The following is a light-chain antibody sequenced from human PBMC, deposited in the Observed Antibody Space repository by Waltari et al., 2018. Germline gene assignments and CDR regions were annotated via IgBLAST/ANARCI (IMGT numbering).Light chain of an antibody. CDR1: SSDMGSYDF. V-gene: IGLV2-23*02. Sequence: QSALTQPAAVSGSPGQSVTISCTGASSDMGSYDFWSWYQQHPGNAPKLVISDVNKRPSGVSDRFSGSKSGDTASLTISGLHFEDEADYYCCSYAGNYIWVFGGGTRLTVL. CDR3: CSYAGNYIWV. CDR2: DVN. J-gene: IGLJ3*02.